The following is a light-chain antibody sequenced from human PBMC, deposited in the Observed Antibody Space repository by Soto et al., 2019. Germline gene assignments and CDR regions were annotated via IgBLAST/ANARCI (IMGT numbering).Light chain of an antibody. CDR1: QSVSSS. V-gene: IGKV3-15*01. Sequence: EIVMTQSPATLSVSPGERATLSCRASQSVSSSLAWYQQKPGQAPRLLIYGASTRATGIPARFSGSGSGTEFTLTISSLQSEDFAVYYCQHYNNWPTWTFGQGTKVEI. CDR2: GAS. CDR3: QHYNNWPTWT. J-gene: IGKJ1*01.